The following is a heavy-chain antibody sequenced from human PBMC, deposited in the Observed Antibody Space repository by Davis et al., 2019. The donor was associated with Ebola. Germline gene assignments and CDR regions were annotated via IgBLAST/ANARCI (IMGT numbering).Heavy chain of an antibody. CDR3: ARAQFPTTSDH. Sequence: GSLRLSCAASGFTFSSYWMSWVRQAPGKGLEWMGSIFRTGATSYNPSLKSRVTISLDTSKNHFSLKLSSVTAADTAVYYCARAQFPTTSDHWGQGTLVTVSS. J-gene: IGHJ4*02. V-gene: IGHV4-39*02. CDR2: IFRTGAT. CDR1: GFTFSSYW. D-gene: IGHD1-1*01.